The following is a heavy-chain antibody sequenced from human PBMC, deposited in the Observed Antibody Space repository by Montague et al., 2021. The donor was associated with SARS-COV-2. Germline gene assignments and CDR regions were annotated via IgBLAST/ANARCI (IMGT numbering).Heavy chain of an antibody. Sequence: SLRLSCAASGFTFSSYGMHWVRQAPGKGLEWVSVIWYDGSNKYYADSVKGRFTISRDNSKNTVYLQMNSLRAEDTAVYYCARDRRYYYDTGGYMDVWGKGTPVTVSS. J-gene: IGHJ6*03. D-gene: IGHD3-22*01. V-gene: IGHV3-33*01. CDR2: IWYDGSNK. CDR3: ARDRRYYYDTGGYMDV. CDR1: GFTFSSYG.